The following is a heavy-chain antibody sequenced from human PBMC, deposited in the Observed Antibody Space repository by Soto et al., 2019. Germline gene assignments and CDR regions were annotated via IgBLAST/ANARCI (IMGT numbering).Heavy chain of an antibody. J-gene: IGHJ6*02. V-gene: IGHV4-61*01. CDR2: IYYSGST. CDR3: AQGSSGYYYYYGMDV. CDR1: GGSVSSGCYY. D-gene: IGHD3-22*01. Sequence: SETLSLTCTVSGGSVSSGCYYWSWIRQPPGKGLEWIGYIYYSGSTNYNPSLKSRVTISVDTSKNQFSLKLSSVTAADTAVYYCAQGSSGYYYYYGMDVWGQGTTVTVSS.